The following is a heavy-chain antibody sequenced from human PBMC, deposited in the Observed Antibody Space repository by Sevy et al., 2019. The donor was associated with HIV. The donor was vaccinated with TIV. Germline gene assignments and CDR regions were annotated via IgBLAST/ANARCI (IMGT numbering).Heavy chain of an antibody. CDR2: IKSKTDGETT. D-gene: IGHD5-12*01. V-gene: IGHV3-15*01. Sequence: GGSLRLSCAASGFTITSAWMSWVRQAPGKGLEWVGRIKSKTDGETTDYAAPVKVSFTISRVDSKSTLYLQMNSLKTEDTAVYYCTTSRFQYGGYDRFYYYYYTIDVWGQGTTVTVSS. J-gene: IGHJ6*02. CDR3: TTSRFQYGGYDRFYYYYYTIDV. CDR1: GFTITSAW.